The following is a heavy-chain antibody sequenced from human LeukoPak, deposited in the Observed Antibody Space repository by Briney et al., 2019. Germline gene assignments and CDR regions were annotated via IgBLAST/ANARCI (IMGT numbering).Heavy chain of an antibody. CDR2: ISYDGSNK. J-gene: IGHJ6*02. V-gene: IGHV3-30-3*01. Sequence: HPGGSLRLSCAASGFTFSSYAMHWVRQAPGKGLEWVAVISYDGSNKYYADSVKGRITISRDNSKNTVYLQMNSLRGEDTAVYYCTRLQEVTGNYGMDVWGQGTTVTVSS. D-gene: IGHD2-21*02. CDR3: TRLQEVTGNYGMDV. CDR1: GFTFSSYA.